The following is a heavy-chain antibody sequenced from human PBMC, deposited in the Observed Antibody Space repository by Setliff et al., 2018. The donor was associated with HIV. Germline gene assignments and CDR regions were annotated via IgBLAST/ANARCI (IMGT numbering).Heavy chain of an antibody. CDR2: ISGSGGST. D-gene: IGHD1-1*01. Sequence: GSLRLSCAASGFTFSSYEMNWVRQAPGKGLEWVSGISGSGGSTYYADSVKGRFTISRDNSKNMLYLQMNSLRAEDTAVYYCARYVWSNAPRDLWGQGTLVTVS. J-gene: IGHJ5*02. V-gene: IGHV3-23*01. CDR1: GFTFSSYE. CDR3: ARYVWSNAPRDL.